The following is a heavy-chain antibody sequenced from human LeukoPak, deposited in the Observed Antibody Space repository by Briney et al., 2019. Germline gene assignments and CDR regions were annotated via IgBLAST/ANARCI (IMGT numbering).Heavy chain of an antibody. D-gene: IGHD2-21*02. CDR3: AKESGVVVTAPLDY. J-gene: IGHJ4*02. V-gene: IGHV3-23*01. CDR2: ISGSGGST. CDR1: GFTFSSYA. Sequence: PGGSLRLSXAASGFTFSSYAMSWVRQAPGKGLEWLSAISGSGGSTYYADSVKGRFTISRDNSKNTLYLQMNSLRAEDTAVYYCAKESGVVVTAPLDYWGQGTLVTVSS.